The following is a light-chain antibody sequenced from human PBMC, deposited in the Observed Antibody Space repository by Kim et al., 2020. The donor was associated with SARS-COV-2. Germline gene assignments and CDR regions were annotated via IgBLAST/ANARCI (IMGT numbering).Light chain of an antibody. J-gene: IGKJ4*01. CDR3: QQRSNWPPGGT. Sequence: PGERAPLSCRASQSVSSYLAWYQQKPGQAPRLLIYDASNRATGIPARFSGSGSGTDFTLTISSLEPEDFAVYYCQQRSNWPPGGTFGGGTKVDIK. V-gene: IGKV3-11*01. CDR2: DAS. CDR1: QSVSSY.